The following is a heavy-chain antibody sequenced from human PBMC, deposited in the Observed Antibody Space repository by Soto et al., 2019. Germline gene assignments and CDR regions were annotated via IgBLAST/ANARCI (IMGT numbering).Heavy chain of an antibody. Sequence: ESGPTLVNPTQTLTLTCTFSGFSLSTSGMRVSWIRQPPGKALEWLARIDWDDDKFYSTSLKTRLTISKDTSKNQVILTMTNMDPVDTATYYCARIRVGGPFDYWGQGTLVTVSS. V-gene: IGHV2-70*04. D-gene: IGHD3-16*01. CDR1: GFSLSTSGMR. CDR2: IDWDDDK. J-gene: IGHJ4*02. CDR3: ARIRVGGPFDY.